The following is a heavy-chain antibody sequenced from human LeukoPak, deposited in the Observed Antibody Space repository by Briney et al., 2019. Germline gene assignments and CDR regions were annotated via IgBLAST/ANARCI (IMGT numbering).Heavy chain of an antibody. Sequence: GRSLKLPCAASGFTFSSYAMHWVRQAPGKGLEWVAVISYDGSNKYYADSVKGRFTISRDNSKNTLYLQMNSLRAEDTAVYYCARSGYSSSFDYWGQGTLVTASS. J-gene: IGHJ4*02. CDR3: ARSGYSSSFDY. V-gene: IGHV3-30*04. CDR2: ISYDGSNK. D-gene: IGHD6-13*01. CDR1: GFTFSSYA.